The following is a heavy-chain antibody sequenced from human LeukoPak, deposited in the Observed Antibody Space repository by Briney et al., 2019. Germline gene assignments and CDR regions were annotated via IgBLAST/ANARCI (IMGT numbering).Heavy chain of an antibody. CDR3: ARDLRAKLYYGSGSSDY. Sequence: ASVKVSCKASGYTFTSYGISWVRQAPGQGLEWMGWISAYNGNTNYAQKLQGRVTMTTDTSTSTAYMELRSLRSDDTDVYYCARDLRAKLYYGSGSSDYWGQGTLVTVSS. D-gene: IGHD3-10*01. J-gene: IGHJ4*02. CDR2: ISAYNGNT. V-gene: IGHV1-18*01. CDR1: GYTFTSYG.